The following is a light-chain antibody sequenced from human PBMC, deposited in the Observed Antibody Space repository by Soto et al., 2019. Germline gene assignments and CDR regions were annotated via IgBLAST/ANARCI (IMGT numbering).Light chain of an antibody. Sequence: QAVVTQPPSASGTPGQVVPISRSGISSNIGSNTVNWYQHLPGTAPKLLIYTDSLRPSGVPGRFTDFKSGTSGALAISGLQSESEADYYGVAWDDSLNGPLFGGGTKLTVL. CDR1: SSNIGSNT. J-gene: IGLJ2*01. V-gene: IGLV1-44*01. CDR2: TDS. CDR3: VAWDDSLNGPL.